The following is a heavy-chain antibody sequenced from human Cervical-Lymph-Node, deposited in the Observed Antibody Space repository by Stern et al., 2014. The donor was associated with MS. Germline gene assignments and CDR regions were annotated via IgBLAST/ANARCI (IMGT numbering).Heavy chain of an antibody. Sequence: QLVQSGAEVKKPGESLKISCKGSKYNFNTHWIAWVRQMPGKGLEWLGKIYPGNSDTRYNPSLQGQVSISADKSITTAYLHFSSLKASDSAMYFCARHGGPNWNHEAHNWFDPWGQGTLVTVSS. D-gene: IGHD1-14*01. V-gene: IGHV5-51*03. CDR3: ARHGGPNWNHEAHNWFDP. J-gene: IGHJ5*02. CDR1: KYNFNTHW. CDR2: IYPGNSDT.